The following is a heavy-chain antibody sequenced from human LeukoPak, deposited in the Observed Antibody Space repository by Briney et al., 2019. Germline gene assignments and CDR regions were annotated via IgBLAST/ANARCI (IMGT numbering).Heavy chain of an antibody. CDR2: MNPNSGNT. J-gene: IGHJ6*02. V-gene: IGHV1-8*01. CDR1: GYTFTSYD. CDR3: ARELAYTPTVLRYLGVSYYYYGMDV. Sequence: GASVKVSCKASGYTFTSYDINWVRQATGQGLEWMGWMNPNSGNTGYAQKFQGRVTMTRNTSISTAYMELSSLRSEDTAVYYCARELAYTPTVLRYLGVSYYYYGMDVWGQGTTVTVSS. D-gene: IGHD3-9*01.